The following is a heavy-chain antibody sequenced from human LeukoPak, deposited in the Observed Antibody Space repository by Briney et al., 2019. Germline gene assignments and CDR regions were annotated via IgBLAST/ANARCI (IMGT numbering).Heavy chain of an antibody. D-gene: IGHD2-2*02. CDR1: GYIFSSYW. J-gene: IGHJ3*02. CDR3: ARRYCSSTSCYRAFDT. CDR2: IYPGDSDT. Sequence: GESLKISCKGSGYIFSSYWIGWVRPMPGKGVEWMGIIYPGDSDTTDSTSFEGQVTISADKSITTAYLQWSSLKASDTAMYYCARRYCSSTSCYRAFDTWGQGTMVTVSS. V-gene: IGHV5-51*01.